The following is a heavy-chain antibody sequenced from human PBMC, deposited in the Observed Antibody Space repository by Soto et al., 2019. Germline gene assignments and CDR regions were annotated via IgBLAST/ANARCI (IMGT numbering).Heavy chain of an antibody. CDR2: INLRGGTT. CDR1: GYNFNQYY. V-gene: IGHV1-46*02. Sequence: QVQLVQSGPEVRKPGASVRLSCATSGYNFNQYYIHWVRQAPGQGLEWMGIINLRGGTTEYAHKFRGVVTVTGDTSTTTAYMELSSLRSEDTVVYFCARGPDDSDVPRWAHWRQGTLITVSS. J-gene: IGHJ4*02. D-gene: IGHD4-17*01. CDR3: ARGPDDSDVPRWAH.